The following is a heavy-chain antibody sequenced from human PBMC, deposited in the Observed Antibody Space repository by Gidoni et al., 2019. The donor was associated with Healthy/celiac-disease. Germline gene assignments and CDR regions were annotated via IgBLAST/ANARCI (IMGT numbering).Heavy chain of an antibody. V-gene: IGHV3-23*01. CDR1: GFTFSSYA. J-gene: IGHJ4*02. Sequence: EVQLLESGGGLVQPGGSLRLSCAASGFTFSSYAMSWVRQAPGKGLEWVSAISGSGGSTYYTDSVKGRFTISRDNSKNTLYLQMNSLRAEDTAVYYCAKDRGPHQLLCCPLDYWGQGTLVTVSS. CDR3: AKDRGPHQLLCCPLDY. CDR2: ISGSGGST. D-gene: IGHD2-2*01.